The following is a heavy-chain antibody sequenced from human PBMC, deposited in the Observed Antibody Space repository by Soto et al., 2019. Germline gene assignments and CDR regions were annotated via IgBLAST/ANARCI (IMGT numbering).Heavy chain of an antibody. Sequence: SGPTLVNPTETLTLTCTFSGFSLTSPGMCVSWIRQSPGKALEWLALIERDDDDKYYSTSLKTRLTISKDTRKNQVVLTMANMEPADTATYYCARSIRGPRRWNGMDVWGQGTKVTVSS. J-gene: IGHJ6*02. D-gene: IGHD1-20*01. CDR3: ARSIRGPRRWNGMDV. CDR2: IERDDDDK. CDR1: GFSLTSPGMC. V-gene: IGHV2-70*13.